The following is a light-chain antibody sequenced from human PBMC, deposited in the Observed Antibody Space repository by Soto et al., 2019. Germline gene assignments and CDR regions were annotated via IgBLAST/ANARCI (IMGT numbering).Light chain of an antibody. Sequence: EIVLTQSPGTLSLSPGERATLSCRASQSISSSYLAWYQQKPGQAPRLLVYCASSSATGIPDRFSGSGSGTDFNLTISRLEPEDFAVYYCQQYGSSRFTFGPGTKVDIK. CDR1: QSISSSY. V-gene: IGKV3-20*01. CDR3: QQYGSSRFT. J-gene: IGKJ3*01. CDR2: CAS.